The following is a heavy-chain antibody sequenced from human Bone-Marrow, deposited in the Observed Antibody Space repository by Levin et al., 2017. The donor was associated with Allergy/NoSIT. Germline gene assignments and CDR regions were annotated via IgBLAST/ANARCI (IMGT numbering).Heavy chain of an antibody. J-gene: IGHJ4*02. CDR2: IWYDGSNK. V-gene: IGHV3-33*01. CDR3: TRLGGSGSYSLDY. D-gene: IGHD3-10*01. Sequence: GGSLRLSCAASAFTFSSYGMHWVRQAPGKGLEWVAIIWYDGSNKYYSDSVRGRFTISRDNSKNTLFLQMNSLRAEDTAVYYCTRLGGSGSYSLDYWGLGTLVTVSS. CDR1: AFTFSSYG.